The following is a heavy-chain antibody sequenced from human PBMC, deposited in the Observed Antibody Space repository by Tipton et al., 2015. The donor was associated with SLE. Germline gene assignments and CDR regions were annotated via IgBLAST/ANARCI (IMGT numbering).Heavy chain of an antibody. J-gene: IGHJ6*02. CDR3: ASELSPYYGMDV. CDR1: GFTFSSYV. CDR2: TSYDGSNK. V-gene: IGHV3-30*04. Sequence: LRLSCAASGFTFSSYVMHWVRQAPGKGLEWVAVTSYDGSNKYHADSVKGRFTISRDNSKNTLYLQMNSLRAEDTAVYYCASELSPYYGMDVWGQGTTVTVSS. D-gene: IGHD2-2*01.